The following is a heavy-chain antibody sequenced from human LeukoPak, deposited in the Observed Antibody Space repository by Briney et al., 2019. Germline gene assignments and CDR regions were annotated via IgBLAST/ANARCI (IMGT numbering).Heavy chain of an antibody. CDR1: GFTFSSYW. Sequence: GGSLRLSCAASGFTFSSYWMHWVRQAPGKGLEWVANIKQDGSEKYYVDSVKGRFTISRDNAKNSLYLQMNSLRAEDTAVYYCARDLWYSSGWYHYYYYYMDVWGKGTTVTVSS. CDR2: IKQDGSEK. J-gene: IGHJ6*03. D-gene: IGHD6-19*01. V-gene: IGHV3-7*01. CDR3: ARDLWYSSGWYHYYYYYMDV.